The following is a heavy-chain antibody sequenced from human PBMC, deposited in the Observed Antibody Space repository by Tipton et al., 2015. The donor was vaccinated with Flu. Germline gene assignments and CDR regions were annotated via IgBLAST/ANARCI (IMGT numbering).Heavy chain of an antibody. CDR3: ARAVVYDRGYYFDS. CDR2: VHYSGSS. Sequence: TLSLTCTVSGGFVSSYFWTWIRQAPGKGLEWIGYVHYSGSSNYSPSLKSRVTISLDASKNQFSLQLTSVTAADTAIYYCARAVVYDRGYYFDSWGQGTLVTVYS. D-gene: IGHD1-14*01. CDR1: GGFVSSYF. J-gene: IGHJ4*02. V-gene: IGHV4-59*02.